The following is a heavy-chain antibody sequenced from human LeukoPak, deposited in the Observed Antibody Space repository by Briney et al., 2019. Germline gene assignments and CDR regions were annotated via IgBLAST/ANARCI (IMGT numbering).Heavy chain of an antibody. V-gene: IGHV1-46*01. CDR3: ARGQQQTYSSSWFENYDY. Sequence: ASVKVSCKASGYTFTSYYMHGVRQAPGQGLEWMGIINPIGGSTSYAQKFQGRVTMTRDTSTSTVYMELSSLRSEDTAVYYCARGQQQTYSSSWFENYDYWGQGTLVTVSS. D-gene: IGHD6-13*01. J-gene: IGHJ4*02. CDR2: INPIGGST. CDR1: GYTFTSYY.